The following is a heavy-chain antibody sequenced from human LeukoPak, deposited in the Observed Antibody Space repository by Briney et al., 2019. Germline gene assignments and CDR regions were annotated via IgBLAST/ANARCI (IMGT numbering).Heavy chain of an antibody. Sequence: PGGSLRLSCAASGFTVSSNYMSWVRQAPGKGLEWVSVIYSGGSTYYADSVKGRFTISRDNSKNTLYLQMNSLRAEDTAVYYCARINYYGSGSYYSLPFDYWGQGTLVTVSS. CDR2: IYSGGST. CDR3: ARINYYGSGSYYSLPFDY. CDR1: GFTVSSNY. V-gene: IGHV3-66*01. J-gene: IGHJ4*02. D-gene: IGHD3-10*01.